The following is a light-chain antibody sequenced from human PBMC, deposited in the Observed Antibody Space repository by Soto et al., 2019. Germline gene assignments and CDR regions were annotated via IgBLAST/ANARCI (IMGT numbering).Light chain of an antibody. CDR3: QTWGSSIV. Sequence: QPVLTQSPSASASLGASVKLTCTLSSGHSSFAIAWHQQQPEKGPRYLMKLNSDGSHNKGDGIPDRFSGSSAGAERYLTSSSLQSEDEADYYCQTWGSSIVFGGGTQLTVL. V-gene: IGLV4-69*01. CDR1: SGHSSFA. J-gene: IGLJ2*01. CDR2: LNSDGSH.